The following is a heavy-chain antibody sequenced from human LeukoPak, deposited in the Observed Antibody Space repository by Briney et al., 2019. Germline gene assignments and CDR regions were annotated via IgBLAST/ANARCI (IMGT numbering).Heavy chain of an antibody. V-gene: IGHV4-59*12. CDR3: AGGRGSSWYYFDS. Sequence: SETLSLTCSVSGGSISGYYWSWVRQPPGKGLEWIGYIYYSGSTNYNPSLKSRVTISVDTSKNQFSLNLSSVTAADTAVYYCAGGRGSSWYYFDSWGQGTLVTVSS. CDR2: IYYSGST. CDR1: GGSISGYY. J-gene: IGHJ4*02. D-gene: IGHD6-13*01.